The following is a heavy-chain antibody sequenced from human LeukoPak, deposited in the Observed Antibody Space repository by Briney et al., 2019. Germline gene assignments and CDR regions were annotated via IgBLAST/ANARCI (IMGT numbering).Heavy chain of an antibody. J-gene: IGHJ4*02. CDR1: GFTFSNYA. D-gene: IGHD2-2*01. Sequence: PGGSLRLSCAASGFTFSNYAMSWVRQAPGKGLEWVSTISASDSTYYADSVKGRFTISRDNSKNTLYLQMKSLRAEDTAVYYCAKVGLGDCSSTSCLYYFDYWGQGTLVTVSS. CDR2: ISASDST. CDR3: AKVGLGDCSSTSCLYYFDY. V-gene: IGHV3-23*01.